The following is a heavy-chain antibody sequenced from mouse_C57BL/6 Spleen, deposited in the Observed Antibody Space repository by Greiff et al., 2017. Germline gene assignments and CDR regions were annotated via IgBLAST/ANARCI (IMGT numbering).Heavy chain of an antibody. V-gene: IGHV1-15*01. D-gene: IGHD2-1*01. Sequence: LVESGAELVRPGASVTLSCKASGYTFPDYEMHWVKQTPVHGLEWIGAIDPETGGTAYNQKFKGKAILTADKSSSPAYMALRSLTSEDSADYYSTRSGGNYFYAMDYWGQGTAVTVSS. J-gene: IGHJ4*01. CDR3: TRSGGNYFYAMDY. CDR1: GYTFPDYE. CDR2: IDPETGGT.